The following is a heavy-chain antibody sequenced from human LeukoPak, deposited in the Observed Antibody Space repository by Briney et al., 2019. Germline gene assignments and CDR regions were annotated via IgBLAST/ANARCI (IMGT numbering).Heavy chain of an antibody. D-gene: IGHD2-2*01. V-gene: IGHV3-48*01. CDR3: AKLHYHSSMFIQRPTNWFDP. CDR1: GFTFSSYS. CDR2: ISSSSRTI. J-gene: IGHJ5*02. Sequence: PGGSLRLSCAASGFTFSSYSMSWVRQAPGKGLEWVSYISSSSRTIYYADSVKGRFTISRDNAKNTMYLQMNSLRAEDTAVYYCAKLHYHSSMFIQRPTNWFDPWGQGTLVTVSS.